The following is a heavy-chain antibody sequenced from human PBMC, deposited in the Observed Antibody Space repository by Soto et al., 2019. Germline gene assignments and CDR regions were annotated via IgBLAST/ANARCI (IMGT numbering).Heavy chain of an antibody. CDR2: ISAYNGNT. CDR3: ARALYCSGGSCYFDY. CDR1: GHTFTSYG. V-gene: IGHV1-18*01. J-gene: IGHJ4*02. D-gene: IGHD2-15*01. Sequence: QVQLVQSGAEVVKPGASVRVSCKTSGHTFTSYGFTWVRQAPGQGLEWMGWISAYNGNTNYAQKFQGRVTMTTDTSTSTVYMELRSLRSDDTAVYYCARALYCSGGSCYFDYWGQGTLVTVSS.